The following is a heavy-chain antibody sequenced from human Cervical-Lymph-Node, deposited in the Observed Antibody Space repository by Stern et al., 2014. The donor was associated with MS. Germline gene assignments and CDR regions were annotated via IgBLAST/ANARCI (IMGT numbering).Heavy chain of an antibody. CDR2: IDYSGST. V-gene: IGHV4-30-4*01. Sequence: QVQLVQSGPGLVKPSQTLSLTCTVSGGSVSSDDYCWTWIRQPPGKGLEWIGYIDYSGSTSYNASLKSRLTISIDTSKNQFSLKLNSVTAADTAVYYCAATVDYGDSYAGDWGQGTLVTVSS. CDR1: GGSVSSDDYC. D-gene: IGHD4-17*01. J-gene: IGHJ4*02. CDR3: AATVDYGDSYAGD.